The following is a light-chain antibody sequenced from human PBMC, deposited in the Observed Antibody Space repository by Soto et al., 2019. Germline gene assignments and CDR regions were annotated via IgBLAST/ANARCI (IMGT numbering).Light chain of an antibody. J-gene: IGLJ1*01. CDR3: SSYTSSSTYV. CDR1: SSDVGGYNY. Sequence: QSVLTQLASVSASPGQSITISCTGTSSDVGGYNYVSWYQQHPGKAPKVMIYDVSNRPSGVSNRFSGSKSGNTAFLIIFGLQAEDEADYYCSSYTSSSTYVFGTGTKLTVL. CDR2: DVS. V-gene: IGLV2-14*01.